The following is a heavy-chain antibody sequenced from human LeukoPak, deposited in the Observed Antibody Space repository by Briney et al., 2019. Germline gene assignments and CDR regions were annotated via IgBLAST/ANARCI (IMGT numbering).Heavy chain of an antibody. CDR1: GYTFTSYY. CDR3: ARENIAVAASLDN. D-gene: IGHD6-19*01. CDR2: INPSGGST. J-gene: IGHJ4*02. Sequence: ASVKVSCKASGYTFTSYYMHWVRQAPGQGLEWMGIINPSGGSTSYAQKFQGRVTMTRDMSTSTVYMELSSLRSEDTAVYYCARENIAVAASLDNWGQGTLVTVSS. V-gene: IGHV1-46*01.